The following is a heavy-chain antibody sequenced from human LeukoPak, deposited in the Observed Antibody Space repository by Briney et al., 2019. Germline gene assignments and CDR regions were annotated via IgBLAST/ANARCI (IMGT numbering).Heavy chain of an antibody. CDR3: ARDLVYYDFWSGYYPYYYGMDV. D-gene: IGHD3-3*01. CDR1: GFTFSSYA. Sequence: PGGSLRLSCAASGFTFSSYAMHWVRQAPGKGLEWVAVISYDGSNKYYADSVKGRFTISRDNSKNTLYLQMNSLRAEDTAVYYCARDLVYYDFWSGYYPYYYGMDVWGQGTTVTVSS. J-gene: IGHJ6*02. V-gene: IGHV3-30-3*01. CDR2: ISYDGSNK.